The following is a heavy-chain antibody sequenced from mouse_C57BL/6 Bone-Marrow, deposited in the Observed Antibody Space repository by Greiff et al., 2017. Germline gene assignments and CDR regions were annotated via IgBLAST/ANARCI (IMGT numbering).Heavy chain of an antibody. Sequence: QVQLKQPGAELVKPGASVKLSCKASGYTFTSYWMHWVKQRPGQGLEWIGMIHPNSGSTNYNEKFKSKATLTVDKSSSTAYMQLRSLTSEDSAVYYCARESMVTYWGQGTTLTVSS. CDR2: IHPNSGST. CDR1: GYTFTSYW. CDR3: ARESMVTY. D-gene: IGHD2-2*01. V-gene: IGHV1-64*01. J-gene: IGHJ2*01.